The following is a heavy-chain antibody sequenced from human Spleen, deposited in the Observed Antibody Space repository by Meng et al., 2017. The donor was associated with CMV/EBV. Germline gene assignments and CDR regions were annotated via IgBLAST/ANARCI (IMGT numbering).Heavy chain of an antibody. CDR2: INPNSGGT. Sequence: ASVKVSCKASGYTFTDYFMHWVRLAPGQGLEWMGWINPNSGGTEYGQKFQGRVTMTRDTSSSTAYMELSRLTSDDTAVYYCARVSTIRFDYWGQGTLVTVSS. J-gene: IGHJ4*02. V-gene: IGHV1-2*02. D-gene: IGHD5/OR15-5a*01. CDR1: GYTFTDYF. CDR3: ARVSTIRFDY.